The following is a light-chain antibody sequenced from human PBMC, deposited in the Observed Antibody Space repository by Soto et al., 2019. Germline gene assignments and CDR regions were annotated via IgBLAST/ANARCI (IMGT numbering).Light chain of an antibody. Sequence: DIQMTQSPSSLSASVGDRVTITCRASQYIGRHLNWYQQKPGKAPKLLIYAASSLQSGVPSRFRGSGSGTDFTLTISSLQPEDFAAYYCQQSYSTPPDTFGQGTKLEIK. CDR3: QQSYSTPPDT. CDR2: AAS. CDR1: QYIGRH. V-gene: IGKV1-39*01. J-gene: IGKJ2*01.